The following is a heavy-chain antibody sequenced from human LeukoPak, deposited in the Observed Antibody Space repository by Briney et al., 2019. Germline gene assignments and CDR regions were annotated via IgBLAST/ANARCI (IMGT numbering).Heavy chain of an antibody. Sequence: PGGSLRLSCAASGFTFSSLYMAWVRQAPGRALEWVSAIPGDGRDTVYADSVKGRFTISRHSSKNTLYLQMNSLRAEDTAVYYCARVTYDFEAFDIWGQGTMVTVSS. CDR1: GFTFSSLY. CDR2: IPGDGRDT. D-gene: IGHD3-3*01. J-gene: IGHJ3*02. CDR3: ARVTYDFEAFDI. V-gene: IGHV3-23*01.